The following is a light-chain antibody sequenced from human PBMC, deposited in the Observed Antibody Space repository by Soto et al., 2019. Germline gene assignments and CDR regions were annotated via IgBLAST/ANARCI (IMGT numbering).Light chain of an antibody. J-gene: IGKJ1*01. CDR1: QSVSSSY. CDR2: GAS. V-gene: IGKV3-20*01. CDR3: QQYGSSPWT. Sequence: EIVLTQSPGTLSLSPGERATLSCRAAQSVSSSYLAWYQQKPGQAPNVLIYGASTRATGIPERFSGSGSGTAFTLTITRLEPEDFAVYYCQQYGSSPWTFGQGTKVEI.